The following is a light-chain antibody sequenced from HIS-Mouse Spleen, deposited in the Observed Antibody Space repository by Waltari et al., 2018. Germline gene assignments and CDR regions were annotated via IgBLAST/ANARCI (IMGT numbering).Light chain of an antibody. CDR1: SSDVGGYNY. Sequence: QSALTQPRSVSGSPGQSVTISCTGTSSDVGGYNYVPWYQQHPGKAPKLMLYDVSNRPSGVSNRFSGSKSGNTASLTISGLQAEDEADYYCSSYTSSSTLFGTGTKVTVL. CDR3: SSYTSSSTL. V-gene: IGLV2-14*01. J-gene: IGLJ1*01. CDR2: DVS.